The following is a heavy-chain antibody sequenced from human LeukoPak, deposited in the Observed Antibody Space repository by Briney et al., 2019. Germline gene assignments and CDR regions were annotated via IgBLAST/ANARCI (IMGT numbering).Heavy chain of an antibody. CDR2: IKQDGSEK. CDR1: GFTFSNYW. Sequence: GGSLRLSCAASGFTFSNYWMSWVRQAPGKGLEWVANIKQDGSEKYYVDSVKGRFTISRDNAKNSLYLHMNSLRAEDTAVYYCSVRYDSSGYETHWGQGTLVTVSS. D-gene: IGHD3-22*01. CDR3: SVRYDSSGYETH. V-gene: IGHV3-7*03. J-gene: IGHJ4*02.